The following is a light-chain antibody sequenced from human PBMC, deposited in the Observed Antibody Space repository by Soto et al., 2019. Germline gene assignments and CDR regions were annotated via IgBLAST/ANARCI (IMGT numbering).Light chain of an antibody. CDR2: GAS. CDR3: QHYHNWPPWT. J-gene: IGKJ1*01. Sequence: EIVMTQSPATLSVSPGERATLSCRASQSVSSNLAWYQQKPGQAPRLLIYGASTRATGIPARFSGSGSGTEFTLTISSLQSEDFAVYYCQHYHNWPPWTF. CDR1: QSVSSN. V-gene: IGKV3-15*01.